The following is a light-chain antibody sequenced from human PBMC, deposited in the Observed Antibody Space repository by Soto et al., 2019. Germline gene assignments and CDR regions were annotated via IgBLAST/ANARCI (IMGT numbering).Light chain of an antibody. CDR2: DAS. CDR3: QQYNSYSPWT. J-gene: IGKJ1*01. V-gene: IGKV1-5*01. CDR1: QTISYW. Sequence: DVPMTQSPSTLSASVGDRVTITCRASQTISYWLAWYQQKPGKAPKLLIYDASTLETGVPSRFSGSRSGTEFTLTISSLQPDDFATYYCQQYNSYSPWTFGQGTKVEIK.